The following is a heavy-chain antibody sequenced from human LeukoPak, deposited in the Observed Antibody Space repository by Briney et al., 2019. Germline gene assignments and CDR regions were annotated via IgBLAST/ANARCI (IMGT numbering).Heavy chain of an antibody. D-gene: IGHD6-6*01. J-gene: IGHJ4*02. CDR1: GFTFSNYE. CDR3: ARESIATVHFDY. Sequence: GGALRLSCAASGFTFSNYEMNWVRQAPGKGLEWVSYISSSGSTIYYADSVKGRFTISRDNAKNSLYLQMNSLRAEDTAVYYCARESIATVHFDYWGQGTLVTVSS. CDR2: ISSSGSTI. V-gene: IGHV3-48*03.